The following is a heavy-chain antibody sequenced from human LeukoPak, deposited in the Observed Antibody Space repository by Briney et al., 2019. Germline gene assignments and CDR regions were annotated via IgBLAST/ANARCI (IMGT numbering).Heavy chain of an antibody. Sequence: TSGGSLRLSCAASGFTFSNAWMSWVRQAPGKGLEWGGRIKSKTDGGTTDYAAPVKGRFTISRDDSKNTLYLQMNSLKTEDTAVYYCTTGRLAVDAFDIWGQGTMVTVSS. J-gene: IGHJ3*02. CDR2: IKSKTDGGTT. CDR1: GFTFSNAW. D-gene: IGHD3-3*01. CDR3: TTGRLAVDAFDI. V-gene: IGHV3-15*01.